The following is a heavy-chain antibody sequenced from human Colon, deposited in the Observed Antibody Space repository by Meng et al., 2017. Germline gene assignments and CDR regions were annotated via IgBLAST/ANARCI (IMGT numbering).Heavy chain of an antibody. Sequence: SETLSLTCTISVGSFSVYSWHWIRQSPGKGLEWIGYIYAGGSVTYNPSLNSRLSISIDTSNNQFSLQLISVAIADTATYFYARGQTVRAFEYWGQGTPVTVSS. CDR3: ARGQTVRAFEY. CDR2: IYAGGSV. D-gene: IGHD2-21*02. CDR1: VGSFSVYS. V-gene: IGHV4-4*08. J-gene: IGHJ4*02.